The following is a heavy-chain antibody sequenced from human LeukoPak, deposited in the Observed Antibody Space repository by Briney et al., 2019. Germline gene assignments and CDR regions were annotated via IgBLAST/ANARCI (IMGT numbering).Heavy chain of an antibody. Sequence: ASVKVSCKASGYTLTSYGISWVRQAPGQGLEWMGWISAYNGNTNYAQKLQGRVTMTTDTSTSTAYMELRSLRSDDTAVYYCARGGVTMIAFSTHDYWGQGTLVTVSS. J-gene: IGHJ4*02. V-gene: IGHV1-18*01. CDR2: ISAYNGNT. D-gene: IGHD3-22*01. CDR3: ARGGVTMIAFSTHDY. CDR1: GYTLTSYG.